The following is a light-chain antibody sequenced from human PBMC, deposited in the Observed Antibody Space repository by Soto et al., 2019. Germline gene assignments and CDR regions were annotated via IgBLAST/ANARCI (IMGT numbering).Light chain of an antibody. CDR1: QSVGSN. Sequence: EIVMTQSPATLSVSPGERATLSCRASQSVGSNLAWYQQKPGQAPRLLIYGASTRATGIPARFSGSGSGTAFTLTIISLQSEDFATYFCQQYNSWPPDRTFGQGTKVEIK. V-gene: IGKV3-15*01. CDR2: GAS. CDR3: QQYNSWPPDRT. J-gene: IGKJ1*01.